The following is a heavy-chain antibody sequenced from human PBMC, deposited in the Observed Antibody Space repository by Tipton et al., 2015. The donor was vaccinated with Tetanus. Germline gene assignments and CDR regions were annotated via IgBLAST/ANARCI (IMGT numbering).Heavy chain of an antibody. CDR1: GFTFSSYA. D-gene: IGHD6-19*01. CDR2: ISSSGGYT. V-gene: IGHV3-23*01. Sequence: SLRLSCAASGFTFSSYAMSWVRQAPGKGLEWLSGISSSGGYTFYADSLKGRFTTSRDNSKNTLYLQMSSLRAEDTALYYCAKAPRPLPLAGTPPDDYYYMDVWGKGTTVTVSS. CDR3: AKAPRPLPLAGTPPDDYYYMDV. J-gene: IGHJ6*03.